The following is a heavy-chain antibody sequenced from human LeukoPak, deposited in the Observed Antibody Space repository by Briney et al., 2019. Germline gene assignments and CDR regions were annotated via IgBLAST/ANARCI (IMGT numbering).Heavy chain of an antibody. J-gene: IGHJ4*02. Sequence: SVKVSCKAPGGTFSSYAISWVRQAPGQGLEWMGGIIPIFGTANYAQKFQGRVTITADESTSTAYMELSSLRSEDTAVYYCARVPDSSGYFDYWGQGTLVTVSS. V-gene: IGHV1-69*13. CDR1: GGTFSSYA. CDR2: IIPIFGTA. D-gene: IGHD3-22*01. CDR3: ARVPDSSGYFDY.